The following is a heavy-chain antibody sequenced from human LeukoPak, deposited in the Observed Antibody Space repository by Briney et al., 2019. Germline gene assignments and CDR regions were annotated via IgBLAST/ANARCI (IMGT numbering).Heavy chain of an antibody. CDR1: GYTFTAYY. Sequence: ASVKVSCKASGYTFTAYYIHWVRQAPGQGLEWMGWINPNSGGTNYTQKFQGRVTLTRDTSITTAYVELSRLRSDDTAVYYCAKARGLYCSSTSCYECDVWGKGTTVTVSS. J-gene: IGHJ6*04. D-gene: IGHD2-2*01. CDR2: INPNSGGT. V-gene: IGHV1-2*02. CDR3: AKARGLYCSSTSCYECDV.